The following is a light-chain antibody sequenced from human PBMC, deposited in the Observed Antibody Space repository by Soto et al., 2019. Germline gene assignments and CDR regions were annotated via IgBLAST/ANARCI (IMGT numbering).Light chain of an antibody. CDR3: QQRSNWLLT. J-gene: IGKJ5*01. CDR2: DAS. Sequence: IVLTQSPATLSLSPGERATLSSRASQSVNNFVSWFQQKPGQSPRLLIFDASNRATGIPARFSGSGSGTDFTLTISSLEPEDFAIYYCQQRSNWLLTFGQGTRLEI. V-gene: IGKV3-11*01. CDR1: QSVNNF.